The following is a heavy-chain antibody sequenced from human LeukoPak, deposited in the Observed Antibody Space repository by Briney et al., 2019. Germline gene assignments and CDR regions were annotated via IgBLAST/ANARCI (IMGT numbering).Heavy chain of an antibody. J-gene: IGHJ6*03. CDR2: ISKIESI. CDR1: VFTFRIYA. Sequence: GGPLRLFCAASVFTFRIYAMTCVREAPGKGGEGVSDISKIESINYGDSGEGRFTIPRENFKDTPYSQMNSLEAEDTAVYYCAENGGHPTQHYYMAVWGKGATVTVSS. V-gene: IGHV3-23*01. D-gene: IGHD2-8*01. CDR3: AENGGHPTQHYYMAV.